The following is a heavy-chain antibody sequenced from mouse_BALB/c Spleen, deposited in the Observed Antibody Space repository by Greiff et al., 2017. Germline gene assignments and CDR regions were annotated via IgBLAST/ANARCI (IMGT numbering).Heavy chain of an antibody. CDR1: GFSLTSYG. CDR3: ATYGYDVGDAMDY. CDR2: IWSGGST. V-gene: IGHV2-4-1*01. J-gene: IGHJ4*01. Sequence: QVHVKQSGPGLVQPSQSLSITCTVSGFSLTSYGVHWVRQSPGKGLEWLGVIWSGGSTDYNAAFISRLSISKDNSKSQVFFKMNSLQADDTAIYYCATYGYDVGDAMDYWGQGTSVTVSS. D-gene: IGHD2-2*01.